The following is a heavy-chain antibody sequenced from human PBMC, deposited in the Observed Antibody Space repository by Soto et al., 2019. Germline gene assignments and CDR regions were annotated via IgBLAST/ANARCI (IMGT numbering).Heavy chain of an antibody. D-gene: IGHD1-1*01. J-gene: IGHJ4*02. CDR1: GLTFTNVA. V-gene: IGHV3-23*01. CDR2: ITDSGGST. CDR3: AKLYWNPRYFDY. Sequence: GGSLRLSCAASGLTFTNVAMTGVRQAPGKGLEWVSTITDSGGSTDYADSVKGRFTISRDNSKSTLYLQMNNLRADDTAVYYCAKLYWNPRYFDYWGQGARVTVSS.